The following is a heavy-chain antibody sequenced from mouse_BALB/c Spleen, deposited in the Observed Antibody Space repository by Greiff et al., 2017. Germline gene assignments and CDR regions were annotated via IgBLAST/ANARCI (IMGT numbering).Heavy chain of an antibody. CDR2: INSDGGST. D-gene: IGHD2-2*01. CDR3: ARHGGYDGVSWFAY. J-gene: IGHJ3*01. Sequence: EVKLMESGGGLVQPGESLKLSCESNEYEFPSHDMSWVRKTPEKRLELVAAINSDGGSTYYPDTMERRFIISRDNTKKTLYLQMSSLRSEDTALYYCARHGGYDGVSWFAYWGQGTLVTVSA. V-gene: IGHV5-2*01. CDR1: EYEFPSHD.